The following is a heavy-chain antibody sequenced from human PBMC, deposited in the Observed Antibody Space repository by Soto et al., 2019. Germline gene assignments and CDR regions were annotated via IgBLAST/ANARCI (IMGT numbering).Heavy chain of an antibody. CDR3: ARETNYYGMDV. CDR1: GYTFTSYD. D-gene: IGHD1-7*01. J-gene: IGHJ6*02. Sequence: ASVKVCCEASGYTFTSYDINWVRQATGQGLEWMGWMNPNSGNTGYAQKFQGRVTMTRNTSISTAYMELSSLRSEDTAVYYCARETNYYGMDVWGQGTTVTVSS. CDR2: MNPNSGNT. V-gene: IGHV1-8*01.